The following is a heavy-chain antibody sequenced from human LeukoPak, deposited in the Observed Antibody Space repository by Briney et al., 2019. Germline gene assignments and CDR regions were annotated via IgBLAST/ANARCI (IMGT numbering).Heavy chain of an antibody. J-gene: IGHJ3*02. Sequence: ASVKVSLKGSGYTFTSNGICWVRQAPGQGLEWMGWISAYNGNTNYPEKLQDKVTMTTDTSTSTAYMELKSLRYDDTAVYYCARSAAFGAFDIWGQGTMVTVSS. CDR1: GYTFTSNG. CDR3: ARSAAFGAFDI. D-gene: IGHD3-10*01. V-gene: IGHV1-18*01. CDR2: ISAYNGNT.